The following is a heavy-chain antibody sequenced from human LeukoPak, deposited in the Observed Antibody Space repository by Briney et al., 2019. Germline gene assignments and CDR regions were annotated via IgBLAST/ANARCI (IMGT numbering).Heavy chain of an antibody. D-gene: IGHD3-10*01. CDR2: ISSDGGRT. CDR1: GFTLSRYS. J-gene: IGHJ4*02. CDR3: ARVGGHYFDY. Sequence: GGSLRLSCAASGFTLSRYSMHWIRQPPGKGLEYVSSISSDGGRTYYANSVKGRFIISRDNSKNTLYLQMGSLRGEDMAVYYCARVGGHYFDYWGQGTLVTVSS. V-gene: IGHV3-64*01.